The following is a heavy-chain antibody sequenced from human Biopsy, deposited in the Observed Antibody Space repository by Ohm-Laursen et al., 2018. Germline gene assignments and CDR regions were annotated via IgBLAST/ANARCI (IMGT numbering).Heavy chain of an antibody. CDR2: IYYSGST. J-gene: IGHJ3*02. CDR3: AGRPWPNAFDI. V-gene: IGHV4-61*01. D-gene: IGHD5-12*01. CDR1: GGSVSSGSYY. Sequence: GTLSLTWTVSGGSVSSGSYYWSWIRQPPGKGLEWIGYIYYSGSTNYNPSLKGRVTISVDTSRNQFSLKLSSVTAADTAVYYCAGRPWPNAFDIWGQGTMVTVSS.